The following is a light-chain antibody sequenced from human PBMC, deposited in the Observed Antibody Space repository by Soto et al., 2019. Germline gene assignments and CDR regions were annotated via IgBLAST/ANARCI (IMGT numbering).Light chain of an antibody. Sequence: EIVLTQSPGTLSLSPGERATLSCRSSQSVSNSYLAWYQQKPGQAPRLLLYDVSSMATGIPDRFSGSGSGTECTLTISRLESEYFAGYYCQKYGISPTFGPGTKVEIK. V-gene: IGKV3-20*01. CDR1: QSVSNSY. J-gene: IGKJ1*01. CDR3: QKYGISPT. CDR2: DVS.